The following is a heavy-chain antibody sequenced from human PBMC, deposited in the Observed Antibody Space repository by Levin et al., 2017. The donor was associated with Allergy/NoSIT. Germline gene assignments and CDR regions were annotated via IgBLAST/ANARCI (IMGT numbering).Heavy chain of an antibody. D-gene: IGHD5-18*01. CDR1: GFTFSSYW. Sequence: GESLKISCAASGFTFSSYWMHWVRQAPGKGLVWVSRINSDGSSTSYADSVKGRFTISRDNAKNTLYLQMNSLRAEDTAVYYCARVRGYSYGYVDYWGQGTLVTVSS. CDR3: ARVRGYSYGYVDY. V-gene: IGHV3-74*01. CDR2: INSDGSST. J-gene: IGHJ4*02.